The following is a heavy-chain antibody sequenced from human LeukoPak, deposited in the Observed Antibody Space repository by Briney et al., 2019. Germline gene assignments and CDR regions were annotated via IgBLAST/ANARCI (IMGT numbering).Heavy chain of an antibody. J-gene: IGHJ1*01. V-gene: IGHV4-59*01. Sequence: PSETLSLTCTVSGGSISSYYWSWIRQPPGKGLEWIGYIYYSGSTNYNPSLKSRVTISVDTSKNQFSLKLSSVTAADTAVYYCARSPSSSSWYTPNSEEYFQHWGQGTLVTVSS. CDR3: ARSPSSSSWYTPNSEEYFQH. CDR2: IYYSGST. D-gene: IGHD6-13*01. CDR1: GGSISSYY.